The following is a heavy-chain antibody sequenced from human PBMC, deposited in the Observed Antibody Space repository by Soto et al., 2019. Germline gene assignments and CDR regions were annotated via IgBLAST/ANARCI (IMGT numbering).Heavy chain of an antibody. V-gene: IGHV3-64D*06. CDR3: VKGEYYYDSSGYYPFDY. Sequence: GGSLRLSCSASGFTFSIYAMHWVRQAPGKGLENVSSISTNGGSTDYADSVKGRFTISRDNSKNTVYLQMSSLRVEDTDVYYCVKGEYYYDSSGYYPFDYWGQGTLLTVSS. J-gene: IGHJ4*02. CDR2: ISTNGGST. D-gene: IGHD3-22*01. CDR1: GFTFSIYA.